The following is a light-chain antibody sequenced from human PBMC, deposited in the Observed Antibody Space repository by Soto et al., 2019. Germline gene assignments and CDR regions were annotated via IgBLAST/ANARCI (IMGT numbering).Light chain of an antibody. J-gene: IGLJ1*01. CDR3: QSYDNSLSGSYV. V-gene: IGLV1-40*01. CDR1: SSSIGAGYD. Sequence: QSVLTQPPSVSGAPGQRVTISCTGSSSSIGAGYDVHWYQQLPGTAPKLLIYGNSHRPSGVPDRFSGSKSGASASLAITGLQAEDEADYYSQSYDNSLSGSYVFGTGTKLTVL. CDR2: GNS.